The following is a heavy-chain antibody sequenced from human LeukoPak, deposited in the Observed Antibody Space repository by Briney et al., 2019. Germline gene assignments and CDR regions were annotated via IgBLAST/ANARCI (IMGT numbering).Heavy chain of an antibody. CDR3: AKDRHLLKTADAFDI. D-gene: IGHD2-21*02. CDR2: IRYDEINT. J-gene: IGHJ3*02. CDR1: GFTFSNYG. Sequence: PGGSLRLSCAASGFTFSNYGMHWVRQAPGKGLEWVAFIRYDEINTYYADSVKGRFTISRDSSKNTLYLQMNSLRAEDTAVYYCAKDRHLLKTADAFDIWGQGTMVTVSS. V-gene: IGHV3-30*02.